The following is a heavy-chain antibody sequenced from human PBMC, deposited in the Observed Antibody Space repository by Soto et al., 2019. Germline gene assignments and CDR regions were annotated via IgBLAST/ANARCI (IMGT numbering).Heavy chain of an antibody. D-gene: IGHD3-22*01. CDR2: IYSGGST. J-gene: IGHJ1*01. V-gene: IGHV3-53*01. Sequence: EVQLVESGGGLIQPGGSLRLSCAASGFTVSSNYMRWVRQAPGKGLEWVSVIYSGGSTYYADSVKSRVTISRDNSKNTLYLQMNSLRAEDTAVYYCARDRVESGYREYVQHFGHGTPVTVSS. CDR3: ARDRVESGYREYVQH. CDR1: GFTVSSNY.